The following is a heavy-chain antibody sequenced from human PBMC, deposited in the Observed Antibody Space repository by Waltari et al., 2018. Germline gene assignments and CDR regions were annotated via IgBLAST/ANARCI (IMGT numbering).Heavy chain of an antibody. CDR1: GYSISSGYY. CDR3: ASQLVHPWFDY. D-gene: IGHD6-6*01. CDR2: IYHSGST. J-gene: IGHJ4*02. Sequence: QVQLQESGPGLVKPSETLSLTCAVSGYSISSGYYWGWIRQPPGKGMEWIGSIYHSGSTYYNPSLKSRVTISVDTSKNQFSLKLSSVTAADTAVYYCASQLVHPWFDYWGQGTLVTVSS. V-gene: IGHV4-38-2*01.